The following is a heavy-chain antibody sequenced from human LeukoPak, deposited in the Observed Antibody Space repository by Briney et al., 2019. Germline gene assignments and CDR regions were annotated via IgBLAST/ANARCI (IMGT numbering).Heavy chain of an antibody. V-gene: IGHV3-21*01. CDR2: ISDSGNT. J-gene: IGHJ6*02. CDR1: GFRFGGST. D-gene: IGHD3-22*01. CDR3: ARDALIGLDV. Sequence: GGSLRLSCAASGFRFGGSTISWVRQAPGKGLQWVSSISDSGNTYYAESLKGRITVSRDNAKNSLFLQMNSLRADDTAVYYCARDALIGLDVWGHGTTVTVSS.